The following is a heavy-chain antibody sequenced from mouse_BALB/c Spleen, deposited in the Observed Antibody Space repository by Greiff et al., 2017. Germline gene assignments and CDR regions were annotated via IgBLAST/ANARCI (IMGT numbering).Heavy chain of an antibody. CDR2: INPSNGRT. CDR1: GYTFTSYW. J-gene: IGHJ3*01. V-gene: IGHV1S81*02. D-gene: IGHD2-4*01. CDR3: ARGGNDYDGGPSWFAY. Sequence: QVQLQQPGAELVKPGASVKLSCKASGYTFTSYWMHWVKQRPGQGLEWIGEINPSNGRTNYNEKFKSKATLTVDKSSSTAYMQLSSLTSEDSAVYYCARGGNDYDGGPSWFAYWGQGTLVTVSA.